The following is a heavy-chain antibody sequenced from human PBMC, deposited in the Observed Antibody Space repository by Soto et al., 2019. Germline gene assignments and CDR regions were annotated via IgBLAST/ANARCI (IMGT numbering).Heavy chain of an antibody. V-gene: IGHV1-69*06. CDR3: AREALSGYHFDY. Sequence: GASVKVSCKASGGTFSSYAISWVRQAPGQGLEWMGGIIPIFGTANYAQKFQGRVTITADKSTSTAYMELSSLRSEDTAVYYCAREALSGYHFDYWGQGTLVTVSS. D-gene: IGHD3-9*01. CDR1: GGTFSSYA. J-gene: IGHJ4*02. CDR2: IIPIFGTA.